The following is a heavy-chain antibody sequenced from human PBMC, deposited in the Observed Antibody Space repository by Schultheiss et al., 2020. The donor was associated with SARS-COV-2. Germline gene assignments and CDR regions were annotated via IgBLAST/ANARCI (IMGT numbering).Heavy chain of an antibody. Sequence: SETLSLTCTVSGGSISSGGYYWSWIRQHPGKGLEWIGYIYYSGSTSYNPSLKSRVTISVDTSKNQFSLKLSSVTAADTAVYYCARGFSSTSANYYYYGMDVWGQGTTVTVSS. D-gene: IGHD2-2*01. V-gene: IGHV4-31*03. CDR3: ARGFSSTSANYYYYGMDV. CDR2: IYYSGST. CDR1: GGSISSGGYY. J-gene: IGHJ6*02.